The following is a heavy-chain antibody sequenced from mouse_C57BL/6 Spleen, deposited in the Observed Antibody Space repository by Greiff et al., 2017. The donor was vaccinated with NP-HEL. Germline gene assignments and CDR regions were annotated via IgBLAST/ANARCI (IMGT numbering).Heavy chain of an antibody. Sequence: QVQLQQPGAELVKPGASVKLSCKASGYTFTSYWMHWVKQRPGQGLEWIGMIHPNSGSTNYNEKFKSKATLTVDKSSSTAYMQLSSLTSEDSAVYYCARIDGYYAMDYWGQGTSVTVSS. CDR1: GYTFTSYW. D-gene: IGHD2-3*01. V-gene: IGHV1-64*01. CDR3: ARIDGYYAMDY. J-gene: IGHJ4*01. CDR2: IHPNSGST.